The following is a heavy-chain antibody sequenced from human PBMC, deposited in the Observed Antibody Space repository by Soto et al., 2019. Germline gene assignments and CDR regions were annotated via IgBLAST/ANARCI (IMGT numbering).Heavy chain of an antibody. V-gene: IGHV4-59*08. CDR1: SDSISSYY. Sequence: QVQLQKSGPGLVRPSETLSLTCTVSSDSISSYYLIWIRQSPGKGLEWIGYTDDSGNTNYNPSLKSRVTITGDTSKNQFSLRLSSVTAADTAVYYCARAVGDPLYYLDYWGQGTLVTVSS. CDR2: TDDSGNT. D-gene: IGHD6-19*01. CDR3: ARAVGDPLYYLDY. J-gene: IGHJ4*02.